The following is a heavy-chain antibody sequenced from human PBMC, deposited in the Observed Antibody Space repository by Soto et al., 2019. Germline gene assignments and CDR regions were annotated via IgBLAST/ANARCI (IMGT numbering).Heavy chain of an antibody. D-gene: IGHD3-10*01. V-gene: IGHV2-5*02. J-gene: IGHJ4*02. Sequence: QITLKESGPTLVNPTQTLTLTCTFSGFSLSTSGVGVGWIRQPPGKALEWLALIYWDDDKRYSPSLKSRLTINKDTSKNPGVLTMTNMDPVDTATYDCAHSSWSGGNDYWGQGTLVTVSS. CDR3: AHSSWSGGNDY. CDR1: GFSLSTSGVG. CDR2: IYWDDDK.